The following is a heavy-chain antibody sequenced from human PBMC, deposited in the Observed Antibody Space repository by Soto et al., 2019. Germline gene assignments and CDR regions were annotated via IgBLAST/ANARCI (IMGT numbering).Heavy chain of an antibody. V-gene: IGHV3-23*01. CDR3: AKDHVDFWSGYLTYYFDY. CDR2: ISGSGGST. J-gene: IGHJ4*02. CDR1: GFTFRSYA. Sequence: GGSLRLSCGASGFTFRSYAMSLVRQAPGKGLERVSAISGSGGSTYYADSVKGRFTISRDNSKNTLYLQMNSLRAEDTAVYYCAKDHVDFWSGYLTYYFDYWGQGTLVTVSS. D-gene: IGHD3-3*01.